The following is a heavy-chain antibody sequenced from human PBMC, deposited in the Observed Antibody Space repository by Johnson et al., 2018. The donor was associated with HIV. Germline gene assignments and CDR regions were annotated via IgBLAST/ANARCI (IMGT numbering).Heavy chain of an antibody. CDR2: IYSGGST. Sequence: VQLVESGGGLVQPGGSLRLSCAASGFTVSSNYMTWVRQAPGKGLEWVSVIYSGGSTYYADSVKGRFTISRDNSKNMLYLQMGSLRAEDMAVYYCARETRGGGGAFDIWGQGTMVTVSS. CDR3: ARETRGGGGAFDI. V-gene: IGHV3-66*01. D-gene: IGHD2-15*01. J-gene: IGHJ3*02. CDR1: GFTVSSNY.